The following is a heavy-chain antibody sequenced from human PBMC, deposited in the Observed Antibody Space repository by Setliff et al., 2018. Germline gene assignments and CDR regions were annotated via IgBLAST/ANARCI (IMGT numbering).Heavy chain of an antibody. D-gene: IGHD5-18*01. CDR3: AFRRGYIYGLDN. V-gene: IGHV1-69-2*01. J-gene: IGHJ4*02. Sequence: ASVKVSCKASGYTFTDDYMYWVKHAPGKGLEWMGRIDPEDGKTVYAEKFQGRVIISADTSIDTVYLEIDSLRSEDTAVYYCAFRRGYIYGLDNWGQGTLVTVSS. CDR2: IDPEDGKT. CDR1: GYTFTDDY.